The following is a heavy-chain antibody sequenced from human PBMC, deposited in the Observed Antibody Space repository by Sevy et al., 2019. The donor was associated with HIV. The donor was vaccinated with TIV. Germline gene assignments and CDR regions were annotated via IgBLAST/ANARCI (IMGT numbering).Heavy chain of an antibody. D-gene: IGHD5-12*01. CDR1: AGSISAYY. CDR3: ARAPPVRSGDDSLNWFDP. CDR2: IHHSGNS. J-gene: IGHJ5*02. Sequence: SETLSLTCSVSAGSISAYYWSWIRQPPGKGLEWIAYIHHSGNSNYNPSLKSRVTISMDTSKNQFSLKVTSVTEADTALYYCARAPPVRSGDDSLNWFDPWGQGILVTVSS. V-gene: IGHV4-59*01.